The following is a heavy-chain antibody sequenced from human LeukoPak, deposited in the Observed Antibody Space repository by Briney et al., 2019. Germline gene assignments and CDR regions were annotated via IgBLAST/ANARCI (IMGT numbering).Heavy chain of an antibody. V-gene: IGHV3-33*06. D-gene: IGHD1-26*01. CDR3: AKASQGGGTHYFDY. CDR2: IWYDGSNK. CDR1: GFAFSSYG. J-gene: IGHJ4*02. Sequence: HAGGSLRLSCAASGFAFSSYGMHWVRQAPGKGLEWVAVIWYDGSNKYYADSVKGRFTISRDNSKNTLYLQMNSLRAEDTAVYYCAKASQGGGTHYFDYWGQGTLVAVSS.